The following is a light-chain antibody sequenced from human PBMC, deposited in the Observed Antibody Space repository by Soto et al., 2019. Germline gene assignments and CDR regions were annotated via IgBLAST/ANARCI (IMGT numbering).Light chain of an antibody. J-gene: IGKJ1*01. V-gene: IGKV3-15*01. CDR3: QQYNNWPPWT. CDR2: GAS. CDR1: QDITTY. Sequence: IVLTQSPASLSLSPGESATLSCRASQDITTYLAWYQQKPGQAPRLLIYGASTRATGIPARFSGSGSGTEFTLTISSLQSEDFAVYYCQQYNNWPPWTFGQGTKVDIK.